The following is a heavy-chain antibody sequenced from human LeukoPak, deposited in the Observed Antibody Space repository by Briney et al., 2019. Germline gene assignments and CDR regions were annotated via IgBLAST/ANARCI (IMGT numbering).Heavy chain of an antibody. CDR3: AKVPSGSYSLFYMDV. CDR1: GFTFSNYA. D-gene: IGHD1-26*01. V-gene: IGHV3-23*01. Sequence: GGSLRLSCAASGFTFSNYAMSWVRQAPGKGLEWVSAFSPSGGGTYYADSVKGRFTISRDNSKNTLFLQMNSLRAEDTAVYYCAKVPSGSYSLFYMDVWGKGTTVTVSS. J-gene: IGHJ6*03. CDR2: FSPSGGGT.